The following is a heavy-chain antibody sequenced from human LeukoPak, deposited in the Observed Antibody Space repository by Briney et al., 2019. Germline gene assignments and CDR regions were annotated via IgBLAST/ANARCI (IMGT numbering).Heavy chain of an antibody. CDR3: ARDRELGY. D-gene: IGHD3-10*01. Sequence: PSETLSLTCTVSGSSISSYYWSWIRQPAGKGLEWIGYIYNSGSTNYNPSLKSRVTISVDTSKNQFSLKLTSVTAADTAVYYCARDRELGYWGQGTLVTVSS. V-gene: IGHV4-59*01. CDR2: IYNSGST. CDR1: GSSISSYY. J-gene: IGHJ4*02.